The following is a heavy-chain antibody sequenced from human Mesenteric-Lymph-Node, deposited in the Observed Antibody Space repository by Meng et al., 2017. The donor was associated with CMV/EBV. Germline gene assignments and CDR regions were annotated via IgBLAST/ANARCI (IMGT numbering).Heavy chain of an antibody. CDR1: GVSVTSGAYH. D-gene: IGHD2/OR15-2a*01. Sequence: QVQPKWAGPGLVKPSEALSLTCIVSGVSVTSGAYHWSWIRQSPGKGLEWIGYIYGTGITIYNPSLKSRVTILLETSKNQFSLKLNSVTTADTAVYYCAKSRSSTPGIVDDWGQGTLVTVSS. V-gene: IGHV4-61*08. CDR2: IYGTGIT. J-gene: IGHJ4*02. CDR3: AKSRSSTPGIVDD.